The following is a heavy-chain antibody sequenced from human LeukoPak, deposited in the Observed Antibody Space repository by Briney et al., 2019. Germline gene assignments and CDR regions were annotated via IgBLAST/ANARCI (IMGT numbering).Heavy chain of an antibody. J-gene: IGHJ4*02. V-gene: IGHV3-23*01. D-gene: IGHD3-10*01. CDR3: AKLGGVSLQEMVRGVIITFPDY. CDR1: GFTFSSDA. Sequence: PGGSLRLSCAASGFTFSSDAMSWVRQAPGKGLEWVSAISGSGGSTYYADSVKGRFTISRDNSKNTLYLQMNSLRAEDTAVYYCAKLGGVSLQEMVRGVIITFPDYWGQGTLVTVSS. CDR2: ISGSGGST.